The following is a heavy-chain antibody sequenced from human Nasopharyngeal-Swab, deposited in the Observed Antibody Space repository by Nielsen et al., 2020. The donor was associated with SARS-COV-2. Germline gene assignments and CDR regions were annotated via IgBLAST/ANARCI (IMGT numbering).Heavy chain of an antibody. V-gene: IGHV3-72*01. Sequence: GESLKTPFPAPGFTFSANHMDWVRQAPGKGLEWVGRSRNKANSYTTEYAASVKGRFTISRDDSKNSLYLQMSSLRTEDTALYYCARDLSSIWTSGLGVWGQGTTVIVSS. D-gene: IGHD6-13*01. CDR2: SRNKANSYTT. CDR3: ARDLSSIWTSGLGV. CDR1: GFTFSANH. J-gene: IGHJ6*02.